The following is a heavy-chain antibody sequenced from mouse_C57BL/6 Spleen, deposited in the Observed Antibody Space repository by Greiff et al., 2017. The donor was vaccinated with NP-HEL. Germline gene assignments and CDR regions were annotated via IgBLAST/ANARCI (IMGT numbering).Heavy chain of an antibody. J-gene: IGHJ2*01. D-gene: IGHD2-14*01. CDR1: GYAFSSSW. V-gene: IGHV1-82*01. CDR3: AREAIGFDY. Sequence: VKLMESGPELVKPGASVKISCKASGYAFSSSWMNWVKQRPGKGLEWIGRIYPGDGDTNYNGKFKGKATLTADKSSSTAYMQLSSLTSEDSAVYFCAREAIGFDYWGQGTTLTVSS. CDR2: IYPGDGDT.